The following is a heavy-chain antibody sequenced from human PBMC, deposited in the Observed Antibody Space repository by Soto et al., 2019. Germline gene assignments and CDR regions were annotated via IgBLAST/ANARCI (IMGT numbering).Heavy chain of an antibody. J-gene: IGHJ4*02. CDR2: IYYSGST. CDR3: ARGGNCSGGSCYSGGFDY. V-gene: IGHV4-59*01. Sequence: SETLSLTCTVSGGSISSYYWSWIRQPPGKGLEWIGYIYYSGSTNYNPSLKSRVTISVDTSKNQFSLKLSSVTAADTAVYYCARGGNCSGGSCYSGGFDYWGQGTLVTVSS. D-gene: IGHD2-15*01. CDR1: GGSISSYY.